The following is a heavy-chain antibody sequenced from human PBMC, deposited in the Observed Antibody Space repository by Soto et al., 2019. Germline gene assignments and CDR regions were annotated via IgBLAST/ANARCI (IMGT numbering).Heavy chain of an antibody. V-gene: IGHV4-39*01. CDR2: AAYSGGT. J-gene: IGHJ4*02. D-gene: IGHD2-15*01. CDR1: GGSIANNNYF. CDR3: AKVVVGATSHSDIDS. Sequence: SETLSLTCTVSGGSIANNNYFWGWVRQPPGKGLEWIGSAAYSGGTYKNPSLKSRVTVSVDTSKNQFSLKLTSVTAADTAVYYCAKVVVGATSHSDIDSSGQVTLVTVS.